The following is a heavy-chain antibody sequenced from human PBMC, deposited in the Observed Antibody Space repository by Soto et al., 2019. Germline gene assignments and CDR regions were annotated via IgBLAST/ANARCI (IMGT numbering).Heavy chain of an antibody. D-gene: IGHD3-16*02. CDR1: GVSISSSNW. J-gene: IGHJ6*02. CDR3: ASFTFGGIIVPNFYYGMDV. V-gene: IGHV4-4*02. CDR2: IYHSGST. Sequence: SETLSLTCAVSGVSISSSNWWNWVRQPPGRGLEWIGEIYHSGSTNYSPSLKSRVTISVDKSKNHFSLKLSSVTAADTAVYYCASFTFGGIIVPNFYYGMDVWGQGTTVTVSS.